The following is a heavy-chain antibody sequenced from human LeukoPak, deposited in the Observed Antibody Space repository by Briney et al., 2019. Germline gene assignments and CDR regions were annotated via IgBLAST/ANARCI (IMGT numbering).Heavy chain of an antibody. CDR2: IYYSGST. CDR1: GGSISSSSYY. Sequence: SETLSLTCTVSGGSISSSSYYWGWIRQPPGKGLEWIGGIYYSGSTYYNPSPKSRVTISVDTPRNQFSLKLSSVTAADTAVYYCARPARPYQNPFDYWGQGALVTVSS. CDR3: ARPARPYQNPFDY. D-gene: IGHD2-2*01. J-gene: IGHJ4*02. V-gene: IGHV4-39*01.